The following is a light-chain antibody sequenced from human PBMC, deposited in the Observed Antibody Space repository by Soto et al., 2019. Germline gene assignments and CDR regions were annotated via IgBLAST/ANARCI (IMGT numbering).Light chain of an antibody. J-gene: IGKJ1*01. CDR1: QSINIW. CDR3: QQYNVYWT. Sequence: DIQMTQSPSTLSASVGDRVTITCRASQSINIWLAWYQQKPGRAPKLLIYKASILESGVPSRFSGSGSGTEFTLTISSLQPDDFATYYCQQYNVYWTFGQGTKVDI. V-gene: IGKV1-5*03. CDR2: KAS.